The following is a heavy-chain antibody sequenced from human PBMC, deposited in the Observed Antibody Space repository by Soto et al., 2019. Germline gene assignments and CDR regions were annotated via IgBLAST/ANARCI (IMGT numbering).Heavy chain of an antibody. CDR2: ISYDGSNK. Sequence: GGSLRLSCAASGFTFSSYAMHWVRQAPGKGLEWVAVISYDGSNKYYADSVKGRFTISRDNSKNTLYLQMNSLRAEDTAVYCCASQDLNSGYDPWAFDIWGQGTMVTVSS. J-gene: IGHJ3*02. D-gene: IGHD5-12*01. CDR3: ASQDLNSGYDPWAFDI. CDR1: GFTFSSYA. V-gene: IGHV3-30-3*01.